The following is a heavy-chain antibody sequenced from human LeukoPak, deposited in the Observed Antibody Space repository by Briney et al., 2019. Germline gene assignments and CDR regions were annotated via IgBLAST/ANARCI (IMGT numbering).Heavy chain of an antibody. Sequence: GSLRLSCAASGFTFSNYAMSWVRQAPGKGLEWVSAISGSGGTTYYADSVRGRFAISRDNSKNTLYLQMNSLRAEDTAVYYCAKDRRDGYKWDYWGQGTLVTVSS. J-gene: IGHJ4*02. V-gene: IGHV3-23*01. D-gene: IGHD5-24*01. CDR3: AKDRRDGYKWDY. CDR1: GFTFSNYA. CDR2: ISGSGGTT.